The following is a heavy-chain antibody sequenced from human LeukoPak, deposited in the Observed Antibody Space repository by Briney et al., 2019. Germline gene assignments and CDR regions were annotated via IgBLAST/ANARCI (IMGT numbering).Heavy chain of an antibody. V-gene: IGHV3-21*01. J-gene: IGHJ4*02. CDR3: AREIAARGQQLGVDY. CDR1: GVTFSSYA. D-gene: IGHD6-13*01. CDR2: ISSSSSYI. Sequence: PGGSLRLSCAASGVTFSSYAMHWVRQAPGKGLEWVASISSSSSYIYYADSVKGRFTISRDNAKNSLYLQMNSLRAEDTAVYYCAREIAARGQQLGVDYWGQGAQVTVSS.